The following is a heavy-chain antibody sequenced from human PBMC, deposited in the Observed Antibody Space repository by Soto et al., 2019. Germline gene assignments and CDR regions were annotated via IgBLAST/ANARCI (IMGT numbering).Heavy chain of an antibody. Sequence: GGSLRLSCAASGFTFSSYGMHWVRQAPGKGLEWVAVIWYDGSNKYHADSVKGRFTISRDNSKNTLYLQMNSLRAEDTAVYYCAREFSSSARGAFDIWGQGTMVTVSS. CDR3: AREFSSSARGAFDI. CDR1: GFTFSSYG. V-gene: IGHV3-33*01. CDR2: IWYDGSNK. J-gene: IGHJ3*02. D-gene: IGHD6-13*01.